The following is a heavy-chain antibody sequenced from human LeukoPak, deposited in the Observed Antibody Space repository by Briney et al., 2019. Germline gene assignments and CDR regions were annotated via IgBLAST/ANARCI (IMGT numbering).Heavy chain of an antibody. CDR3: ASVLRYFDWLSPYYYYYMDV. CDR1: GGSISSSSYY. V-gene: IGHV4-39*01. CDR2: VYYSGST. J-gene: IGHJ6*03. Sequence: SETLSLTCTVSGGSISSSSYYWGWLRQPPGKGLEWIGSVYYSGSTYYNPSLKSRVTISVDTSKNQFSLKLSSVTAADTAVYYCASVLRYFDWLSPYYYYYMDVWGKGTTVTVSS. D-gene: IGHD3-9*01.